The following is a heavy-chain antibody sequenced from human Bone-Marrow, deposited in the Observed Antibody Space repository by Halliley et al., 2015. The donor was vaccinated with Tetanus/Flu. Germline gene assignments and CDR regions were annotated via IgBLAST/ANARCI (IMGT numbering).Heavy chain of an antibody. J-gene: IGHJ6*02. D-gene: IGHD3-9*01. Sequence: WFGYIYSNGAPFYNSSLSIRVPISVDTSRNQLSLKVRSVTAGDTAVYYCARHPGGFDVYYYGMDVWGQGTTVTVSS. CDR2: IYSNGAP. CDR3: ARHPGGFDVYYYGMDV. V-gene: IGHV4-59*08.